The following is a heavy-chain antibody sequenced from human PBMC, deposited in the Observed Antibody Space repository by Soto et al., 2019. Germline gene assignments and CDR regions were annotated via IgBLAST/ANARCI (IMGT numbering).Heavy chain of an antibody. CDR3: ARLAYYDILTGYQDNWFDP. D-gene: IGHD3-9*01. Sequence: SETLSLTCTVSGGSISSSSYYWGWTRQPPGKGLEWIGSIYYSGSTYYNPSLKSRVTISVDTSKNQFSLKLSSVTAADTAVYYCARLAYYDILTGYQDNWFDPWGQGTLVTVSS. J-gene: IGHJ5*02. CDR2: IYYSGST. CDR1: GGSISSSSYY. V-gene: IGHV4-39*01.